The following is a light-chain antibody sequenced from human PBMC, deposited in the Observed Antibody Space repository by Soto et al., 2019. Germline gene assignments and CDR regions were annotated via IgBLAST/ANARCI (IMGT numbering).Light chain of an antibody. CDR1: QNIADY. CDR3: LQTFTTHIT. V-gene: IGKV1-39*01. Sequence: DLQMTQSPSSLSASAGDTVTITCRASQNIADYLSWYQQKPGKAPKLLMYSSSILHDGVSSRFSGDGSGTAFTLTIAGLQSEDFATYYCLQTFTTHITFGGGTTVEVK. J-gene: IGKJ4*01. CDR2: SSS.